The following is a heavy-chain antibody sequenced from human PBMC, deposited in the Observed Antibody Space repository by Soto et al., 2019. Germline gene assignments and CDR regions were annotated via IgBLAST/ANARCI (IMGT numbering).Heavy chain of an antibody. CDR2: IGTIGDT. CDR1: GFTFRNFD. J-gene: IGHJ4*02. V-gene: IGHV3-13*01. D-gene: IGHD2-15*01. Sequence: GGSLRLSCAASGFTFRNFDFHWVRQPSGRGLEWVATIGTIGDTYYPVSVKGRFTASRENAKSAVSLQMNSLTVGDTAVYFCVRGQEVGAHFFDSWGQGTPVT. CDR3: VRGQEVGAHFFDS.